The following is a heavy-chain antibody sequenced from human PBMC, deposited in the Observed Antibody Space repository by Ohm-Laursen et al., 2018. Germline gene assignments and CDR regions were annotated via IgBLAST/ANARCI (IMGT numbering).Heavy chain of an antibody. D-gene: IGHD2-15*01. Sequence: SLRLSCAASGFTFSSYAMSWVRQAPEKGLEWVSGLSGSGHGTYYTDSVKGRFTISRDNSKNTLYLQMNGLRAEDTAVYYCAKTRYFSRGSCDFDYWGQGTLVTVSS. CDR3: AKTRYFSRGSCDFDY. CDR1: GFTFSSYA. J-gene: IGHJ4*02. V-gene: IGHV3-23*01. CDR2: LSGSGHGT.